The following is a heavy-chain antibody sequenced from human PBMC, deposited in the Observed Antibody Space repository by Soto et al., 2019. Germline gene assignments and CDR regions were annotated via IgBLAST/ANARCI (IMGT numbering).Heavy chain of an antibody. CDR2: ISYDGSNK. CDR3: AKQVVPHTNAFDL. V-gene: IGHV3-30*18. CDR1: GFTFSSYG. J-gene: IGHJ3*01. Sequence: QVQLVESGGGVVQPGRSLRLSCAASGFTFSSYGIHWVRQAPGKGLEWVAVISYDGSNKYFADSVKGRFTISRDNSKNTLYLQMNSLRAEDTAVYHFAKQVVPHTNAFDLWGQGTMVTVSS. D-gene: IGHD2-2*01.